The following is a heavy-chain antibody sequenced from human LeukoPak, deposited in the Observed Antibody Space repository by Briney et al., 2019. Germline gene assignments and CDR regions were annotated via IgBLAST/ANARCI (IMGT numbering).Heavy chain of an antibody. J-gene: IGHJ6*03. CDR3: ARGLRTNYYYYMDV. Sequence: PSETLSLTCTVSGGSISSYYWSWIRQPARKGLEWIGYIYYGGSTNYNPSLKSRVTISVDTSKNQFYLKMSSVTAADTAVYYCARGLRTNYYYYMDVWGKGTTVTVSS. V-gene: IGHV4-59*01. CDR1: GGSISSYY. D-gene: IGHD2-2*01. CDR2: IYYGGST.